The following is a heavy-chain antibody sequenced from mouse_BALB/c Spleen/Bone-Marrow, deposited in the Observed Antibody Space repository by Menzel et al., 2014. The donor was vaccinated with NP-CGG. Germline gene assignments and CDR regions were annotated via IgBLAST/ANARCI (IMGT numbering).Heavy chain of an antibody. Sequence: EVKLQESGGGLVQPGGSLKLSCAASGFAFSRYWMSWVRQAPGKGLEWIGEINPDSSTINYTPSLKDKFIISRDNAKNTLYRQMSKVRSEDTALYYCARLGYYGAMDYWGQGTSVTVSS. J-gene: IGHJ4*01. D-gene: IGHD1-1*01. CDR1: GFAFSRYW. V-gene: IGHV4-1*02. CDR2: INPDSSTI. CDR3: ARLGYYGAMDY.